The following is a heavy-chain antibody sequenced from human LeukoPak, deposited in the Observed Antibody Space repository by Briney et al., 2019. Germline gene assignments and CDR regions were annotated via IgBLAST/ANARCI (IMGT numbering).Heavy chain of an antibody. D-gene: IGHD2-21*02. Sequence: PSETLSLTCTVSGGSINNYYWTWIRQPPGKGLEWIGYIHSSGSTYYNPSLKSRVTISVDTSKNQFSLKLSSVTAADTAVYYCARETVVTAIAVAFDIWGQGTMVTVSS. CDR3: ARETVVTAIAVAFDI. V-gene: IGHV4-4*08. CDR1: GGSINNYY. CDR2: IHSSGST. J-gene: IGHJ3*02.